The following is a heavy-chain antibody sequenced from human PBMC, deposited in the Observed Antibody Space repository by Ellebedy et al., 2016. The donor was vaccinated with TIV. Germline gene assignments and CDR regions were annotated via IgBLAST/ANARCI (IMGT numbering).Heavy chain of an antibody. V-gene: IGHV5-51*01. D-gene: IGHD2-15*01. CDR2: IRPRDSDT. CDR1: GYRFTSYY. CDR3: ARPYCSGGSCYRDALDI. Sequence: GESLKISCKGSGYRFTSYYISWVRQMPGKGLEWMGIIRPRDSDTRYSPSFQGQVTISADKSISTAYLQWSSLKASDTAVYYCARPYCSGGSCYRDALDIWGQGTVVTVSS. J-gene: IGHJ3*02.